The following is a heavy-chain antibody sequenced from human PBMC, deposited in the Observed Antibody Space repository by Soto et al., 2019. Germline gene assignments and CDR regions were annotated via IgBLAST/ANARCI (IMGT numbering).Heavy chain of an antibody. CDR1: GFTFSSYG. Sequence: QVQLVESGGGVVQPGRSLRLSCAASGFTFSSYGMHWVRQAPGKGLEWVAVIWYDGSNKYYADSVKGRFTISRDNSKNTLYLQMNSLRAEDTAVYYCARGPLRGYPPQLDDYWGQGTLVTVSS. D-gene: IGHD3-10*01. CDR3: ARGPLRGYPPQLDDY. CDR2: IWYDGSNK. J-gene: IGHJ4*02. V-gene: IGHV3-33*01.